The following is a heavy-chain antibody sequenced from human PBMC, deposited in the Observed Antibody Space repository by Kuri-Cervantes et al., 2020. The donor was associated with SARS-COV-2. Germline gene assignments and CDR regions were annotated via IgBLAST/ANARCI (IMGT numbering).Heavy chain of an antibody. J-gene: IGHJ3*02. CDR2: IIPIFGIA. D-gene: IGHD3-22*01. CDR1: GGTFSSYA. Sequence: VKVSCKASGGTFSSYAISWVRQAPGQGLEWMGGIIPIFGIANYAQKFQGRVTITADKSTSTAYMELSSLRSEDTAVYYCARDWAGYYDSSGSNPFDIWGQGTMVTVSS. V-gene: IGHV1-69*17. CDR3: ARDWAGYYDSSGSNPFDI.